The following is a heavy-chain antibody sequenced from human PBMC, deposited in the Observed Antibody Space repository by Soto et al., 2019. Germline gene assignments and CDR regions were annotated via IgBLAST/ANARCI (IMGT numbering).Heavy chain of an antibody. Sequence: VGSLRLSCAASGFTFSSYWMSWVRQAPGKGLEWVANIKQDGSEKYYVDSVKGRFTISRDNAKNSLYLQMNSLRAEDTAVYYCARVNPGIAAAGTIDYWGQGTLVTVSS. J-gene: IGHJ4*02. CDR1: GFTFSSYW. D-gene: IGHD6-13*01. CDR2: IKQDGSEK. V-gene: IGHV3-7*03. CDR3: ARVNPGIAAAGTIDY.